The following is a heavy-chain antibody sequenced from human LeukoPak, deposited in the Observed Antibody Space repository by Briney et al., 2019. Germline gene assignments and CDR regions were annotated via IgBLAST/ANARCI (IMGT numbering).Heavy chain of an antibody. CDR1: GYTFSSYG. D-gene: IGHD5-12*01. V-gene: IGHV1-18*01. CDR3: ARSGYSGYDHFDY. Sequence: ASVKVSCKASGYTFSSYGISWVRQAPGQGLEWMGWISTYNGNTNYAQNLQGRVTMTTDTSTSTAYMELRSPRSDDTAVYYCARSGYSGYDHFDYWGQGTLVTVSS. J-gene: IGHJ4*02. CDR2: ISTYNGNT.